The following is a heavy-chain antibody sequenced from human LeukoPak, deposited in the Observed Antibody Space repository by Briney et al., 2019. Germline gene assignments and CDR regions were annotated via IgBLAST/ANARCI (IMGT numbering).Heavy chain of an antibody. CDR1: GGSISSSGYY. Sequence: SSETLSLTCTVSGGSISSSGYYWGWIRQPPGKGLEWVGSVYYTGSTFYNPSLKSRVTTSVDTSKNHFSQNLSSVTAADTAVYYCARHRGRYYDSGSYYYFDYWGQGTLVTVSS. D-gene: IGHD3-10*01. CDR2: VYYTGST. J-gene: IGHJ4*02. V-gene: IGHV4-39*02. CDR3: ARHRGRYYDSGSYYYFDY.